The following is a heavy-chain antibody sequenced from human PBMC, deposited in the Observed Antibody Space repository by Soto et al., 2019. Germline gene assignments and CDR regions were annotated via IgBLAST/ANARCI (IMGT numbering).Heavy chain of an antibody. D-gene: IGHD2-2*01. V-gene: IGHV1-46*03. CDR3: ARGMVPAAIHEPFAI. J-gene: IGHJ3*02. Sequence: ASVKVSCKASGSTFPSYYMHWVRQAPGQGLEWMGIINPSGGSTSYAQKFQGRVTMTRDTSTSTVYMELSSLRSEDTAVYYCARGMVPAAIHEPFAISGQGTMVTVSS. CDR2: INPSGGST. CDR1: GSTFPSYY.